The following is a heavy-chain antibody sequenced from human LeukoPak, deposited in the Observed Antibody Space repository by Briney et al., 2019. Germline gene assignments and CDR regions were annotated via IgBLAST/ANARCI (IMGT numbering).Heavy chain of an antibody. V-gene: IGHV3-23*01. J-gene: IGHJ4*02. Sequence: PGGSLRLSCAASGFTFSTYAMTWVRQAPGKGLEWVSAISGSGRNTYYADSVKGRFTISRDNSKNTLYLQMNSLRAEDTAVYYCAKEAAIFLGSWGQGTLVTVSS. D-gene: IGHD2-2*01. CDR3: AKEAAIFLGS. CDR1: GFTFSTYA. CDR2: ISGSGRNT.